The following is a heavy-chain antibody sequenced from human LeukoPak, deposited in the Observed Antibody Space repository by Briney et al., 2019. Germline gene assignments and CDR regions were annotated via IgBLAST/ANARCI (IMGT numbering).Heavy chain of an antibody. D-gene: IGHD7-27*01. V-gene: IGHV4-31*03. CDR2: IYYSGST. CDR3: AIADSGGANWAFDI. Sequence: PSETLSLTCTVSGGSISSGGYYWSWIRQHPGKGLEWIGYIYYSGSTYYNPSLKSRVTISVDTSKNQFSLKLSSVTAADTAVYYCAIADSGGANWAFDIWGQGTMVTVSS. J-gene: IGHJ3*02. CDR1: GGSISSGGYY.